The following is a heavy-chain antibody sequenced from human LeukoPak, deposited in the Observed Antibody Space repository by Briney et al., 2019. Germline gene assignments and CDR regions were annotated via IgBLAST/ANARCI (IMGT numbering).Heavy chain of an antibody. V-gene: IGHV1-2*02. Sequence: ASVKVSCKASGYTFTGYYMHWVRQAPGQGLEWMGWINPNSGGTNYAQKFQGRVTMTRDTSISTAYMELSRLRSDDTAVYYCARALGGRRYGYFDYWGQGTLFTVSS. J-gene: IGHJ4*02. CDR3: ARALGGRRYGYFDY. D-gene: IGHD1-20*01. CDR2: INPNSGGT. CDR1: GYTFTGYY.